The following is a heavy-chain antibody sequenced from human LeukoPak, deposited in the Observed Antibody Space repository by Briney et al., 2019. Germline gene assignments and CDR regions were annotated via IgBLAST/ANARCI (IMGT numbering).Heavy chain of an antibody. D-gene: IGHD6-19*01. CDR3: ARGASGWYGYYSDY. J-gene: IGHJ4*02. V-gene: IGHV4-4*07. Sequence: SETLSLTCTVSGGSISTYYWTWIRQPAGKGLEWIGRIYTSGSTNYNPSLKSRVTMSVDTSKNQFSLKLSSVTAADTAVYYCARGASGWYGYYSDYWGQGTLVTVSS. CDR1: GGSISTYY. CDR2: IYTSGST.